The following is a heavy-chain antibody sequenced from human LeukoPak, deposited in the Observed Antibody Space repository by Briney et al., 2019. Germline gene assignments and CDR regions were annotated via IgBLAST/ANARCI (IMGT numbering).Heavy chain of an antibody. Sequence: ASVKVSCKXSGYTFTAYYIHWVRRAPGQGLEWMGWIDPRSGATKCTQKFQGRVTMTRDTSITTVHLELNGLTFDDTAVYYCATDNGTLDYWGQGTLVTVSS. D-gene: IGHD2-8*01. CDR1: GYTFTAYY. CDR3: ATDNGTLDY. J-gene: IGHJ4*02. V-gene: IGHV1-2*02. CDR2: IDPRSGAT.